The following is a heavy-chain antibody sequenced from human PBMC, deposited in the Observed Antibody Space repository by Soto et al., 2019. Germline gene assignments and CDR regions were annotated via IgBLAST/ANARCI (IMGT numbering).Heavy chain of an antibody. CDR3: VRSGTARLLRHSWFDT. J-gene: IGHJ5*02. Sequence: EVQLVESGGGLVKPGGSLRLSCAASGFTFNTYDMNWVRQAPGKGLEWVSSITTSSAYIYYADSLKGRITISRDNANNPLFLQMNSRRAEDTAVYYCVRSGTARLLRHSWFDTWGQGTLVTVSS. CDR1: GFTFNTYD. D-gene: IGHD2-21*01. CDR2: ITTSSAYI. V-gene: IGHV3-21*01.